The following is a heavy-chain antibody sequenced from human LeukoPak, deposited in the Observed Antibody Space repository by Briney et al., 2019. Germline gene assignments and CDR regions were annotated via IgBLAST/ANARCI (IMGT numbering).Heavy chain of an antibody. CDR3: ARVLTYYYGSGSPSYYYYYYGMDV. CDR2: ISSSSSYT. CDR1: GFTFSDYY. D-gene: IGHD3-10*01. Sequence: PGGSLRLSCAASGFTFSDYYMSWIRQAPGKGLEWVSYISSSSSYTNYADSVEGRFTISRDNAKNSLYLQMNSLRAEDPAVYYCARVLTYYYGSGSPSYYYYYYGMDVWGQGTTVTVSS. V-gene: IGHV3-11*05. J-gene: IGHJ6*02.